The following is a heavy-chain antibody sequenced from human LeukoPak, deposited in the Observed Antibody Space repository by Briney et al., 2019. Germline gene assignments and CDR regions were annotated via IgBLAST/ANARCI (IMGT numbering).Heavy chain of an antibody. CDR1: GGSISSYY. Sequence: SDTLSLTCTVSGGSISSYYWSWIRQPAGKGLEWIGRIYTSGSTNYNPSLKSRVTMSVDTSKNQFSLKLSSVTAADTAVYYCAREGITGTTGDAFDIWGQGTMVTVSS. CDR3: AREGITGTTGDAFDI. CDR2: IYTSGST. D-gene: IGHD1-7*01. V-gene: IGHV4-4*07. J-gene: IGHJ3*02.